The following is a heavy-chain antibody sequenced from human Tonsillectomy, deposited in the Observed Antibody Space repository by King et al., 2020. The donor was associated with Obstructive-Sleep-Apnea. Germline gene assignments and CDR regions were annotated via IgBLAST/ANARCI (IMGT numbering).Heavy chain of an antibody. CDR1: GYSFTSYW. Sequence: VQLVESGAEVKKPGESLRISCVGSGYSFTSYWITWVRQMPGNSLEWMLRRDPSDSYTNYSLSFQGHFPSSSDKSVSTAYLQWSSLKASDTAMYYCARLNYDSSGYYRLFDYWGQGTLVTVSS. V-gene: IGHV5-10-1*01. CDR3: ARLNYDSSGYYRLFDY. J-gene: IGHJ4*02. D-gene: IGHD3-22*01. CDR2: RDPSDSYT.